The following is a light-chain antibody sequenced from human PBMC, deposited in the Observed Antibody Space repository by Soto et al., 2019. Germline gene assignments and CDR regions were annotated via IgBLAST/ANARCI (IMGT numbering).Light chain of an antibody. CDR2: AAS. CDR1: QGISSY. V-gene: IGKV1-8*01. CDR3: QQYNSYSPT. J-gene: IGKJ1*01. Sequence: AIRMTQSPSSFSASTGDRVTITRRASQGISSYLAWYQQKPGKAPKLLIYAASTLQSGVPSRFSGSGSGTDFTLTISCLQSEDFATYYCQQYNSYSPTFGQGTKVDIK.